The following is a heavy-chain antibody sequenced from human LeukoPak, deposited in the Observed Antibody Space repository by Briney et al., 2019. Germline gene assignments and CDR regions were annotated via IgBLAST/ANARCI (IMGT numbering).Heavy chain of an antibody. CDR2: ISGSGGST. Sequence: RGGSLRLSCAASGFTFSSYGMSWDRQAPGKGLEWVSAISGSGGSTYYADSVKGRFTISKDNSKNTLYLQMNSLRAEDTAVYYCARDDSSGYPLGYWGQGTLVTVSS. D-gene: IGHD3-22*01. CDR3: ARDDSSGYPLGY. CDR1: GFTFSSYG. V-gene: IGHV3-23*01. J-gene: IGHJ4*02.